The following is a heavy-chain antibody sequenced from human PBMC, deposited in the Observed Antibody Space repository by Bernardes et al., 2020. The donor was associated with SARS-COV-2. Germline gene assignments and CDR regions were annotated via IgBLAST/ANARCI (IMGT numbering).Heavy chain of an antibody. Sequence: SGPTLVKPRQTLTLTCTLSGSSVSTRGVGVGWIRQPPGKALEWLALIFWDDDKRYNASLRNRLTITRDTSRNRVVLTLANVDPVDTATYFCAHRPFGYSSSTFFDYWGQGTLVSVSS. CDR2: IFWDDDK. CDR3: AHRPFGYSSSTFFDY. J-gene: IGHJ4*02. V-gene: IGHV2-5*02. CDR1: GSSVSTRGVG. D-gene: IGHD2-15*01.